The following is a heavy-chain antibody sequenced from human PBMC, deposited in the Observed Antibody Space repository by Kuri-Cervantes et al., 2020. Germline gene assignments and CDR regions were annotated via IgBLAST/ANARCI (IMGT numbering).Heavy chain of an antibody. Sequence: GGSLRLSCAASGFTFSSYGMHWVRQAPGKGLEWVAVIWYDGSNKYYADSVKGRLTISRDNSKNTLYLQMNSLRAEDTAVYYCARDKRTTQRADYYYGMDVWGQGTTVTVSS. J-gene: IGHJ6*02. D-gene: IGHD4-11*01. CDR2: IWYDGSNK. V-gene: IGHV3-33*01. CDR1: GFTFSSYG. CDR3: ARDKRTTQRADYYYGMDV.